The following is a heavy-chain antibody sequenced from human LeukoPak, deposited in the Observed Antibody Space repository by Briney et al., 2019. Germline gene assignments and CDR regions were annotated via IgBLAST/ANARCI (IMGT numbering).Heavy chain of an antibody. J-gene: IGHJ1*01. CDR1: GFTFSSYA. D-gene: IGHD2-2*01. CDR3: AKDGDIVVVPAVGYFQH. V-gene: IGHV3-23*01. CDR2: ISGSGGST. Sequence: SGGSLRLSCAASGFTFSSYAMSWVRQAPGKGLEWVSAISGSGGSTYYADSVKGRFTISRDNSKNTLYLQMNSLRAEDTAVYYCAKDGDIVVVPAVGYFQHWGQGTLVTVSS.